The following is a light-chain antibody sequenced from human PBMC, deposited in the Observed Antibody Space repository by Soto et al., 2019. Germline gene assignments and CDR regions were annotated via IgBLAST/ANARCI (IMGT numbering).Light chain of an antibody. CDR1: QSVSSSY. CDR3: QYYGSSLWT. CDR2: GAS. Sequence: EIVLTQSPGTLSLSPGERATLSCRASQSVSSSYLAWYQQKPGQAPRLLIYGASNRATGIPDRFSGSGSGTDFTLTISRLEPEDFAVYYCQYYGSSLWTFGQGTKVEIK. V-gene: IGKV3-20*01. J-gene: IGKJ1*01.